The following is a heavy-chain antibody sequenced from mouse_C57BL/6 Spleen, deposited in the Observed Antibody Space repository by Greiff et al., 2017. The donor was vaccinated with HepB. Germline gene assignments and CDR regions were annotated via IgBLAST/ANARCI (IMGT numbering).Heavy chain of an antibody. CDR1: GYTFTSYW. V-gene: IGHV1-64*01. Sequence: QVQLQQPGAELVKPGASVKLSCKASGYTFTSYWMHWVKQRPGQGLEWIGMIHPNSGSTNYNEKVKSKATLTVDKSSSTAYMQLSSLTSEDSAVYYCARSEGSNYDYCDYWGQGTTLTVSS. CDR2: IHPNSGST. D-gene: IGHD2-5*01. J-gene: IGHJ2*01. CDR3: ARSEGSNYDYCDY.